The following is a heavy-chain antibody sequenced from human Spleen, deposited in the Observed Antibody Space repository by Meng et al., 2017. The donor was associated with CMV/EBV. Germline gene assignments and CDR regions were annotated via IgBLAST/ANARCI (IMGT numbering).Heavy chain of an antibody. Sequence: GESLKISCAASGFTLSRFWMHWVRQVPGKGLVWVSRINSDASSISYVDSVKGRFTISRDNAKNTLYLQMNNLRAEDTAVYYCARGHYYYGMDVWGQGTTVTVSS. CDR2: INSDASSI. CDR3: ARGHYYYGMDV. J-gene: IGHJ6*02. CDR1: GFTLSRFW. V-gene: IGHV3-74*01.